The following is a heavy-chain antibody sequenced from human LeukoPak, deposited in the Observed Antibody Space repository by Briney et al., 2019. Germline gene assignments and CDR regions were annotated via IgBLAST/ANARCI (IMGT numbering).Heavy chain of an antibody. CDR3: ARVVPGAMSADY. D-gene: IGHD2-2*01. J-gene: IGHJ4*02. CDR1: GFTFSDHY. CDR2: ISSGSGYT. V-gene: IGHV3-11*05. Sequence: GGSLRLSCAASGFTFSDHYMNWIRQAPGKGLEWVSYISSGSGYTHYADSVKGRFTISRDNAKNSLYLQMNSLRAEDTAVYYCARVVPGAMSADYWGQGTLVTISS.